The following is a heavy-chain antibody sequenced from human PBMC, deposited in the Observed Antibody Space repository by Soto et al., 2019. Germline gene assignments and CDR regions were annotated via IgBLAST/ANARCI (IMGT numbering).Heavy chain of an antibody. Sequence: GGSLRLSCAASGSTFSSYAMSWVRQAPGKGLEWVSAISGSGGSTYYADSVKGRFTISRDNSKNTLYLQMNSLRAEDTAVYYCAKDFVDYGEAPDYWGQGTLVTVSS. V-gene: IGHV3-23*01. J-gene: IGHJ4*02. D-gene: IGHD4-17*01. CDR3: AKDFVDYGEAPDY. CDR1: GSTFSSYA. CDR2: ISGSGGST.